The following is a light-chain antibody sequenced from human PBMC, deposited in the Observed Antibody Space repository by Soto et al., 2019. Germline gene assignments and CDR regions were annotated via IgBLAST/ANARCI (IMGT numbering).Light chain of an antibody. Sequence: ERSTRSCSASQSVSGSYLAWYQHKRGQAPRLLIYEASRRATAIPDRFSGSGSGTDFTLTISRLEPEDFAVYYCQQYGRSQITFGQGTRLRL. J-gene: IGKJ5*01. CDR2: EAS. V-gene: IGKV3-20*01. CDR3: QQYGRSQIT. CDR1: QSVSGSY.